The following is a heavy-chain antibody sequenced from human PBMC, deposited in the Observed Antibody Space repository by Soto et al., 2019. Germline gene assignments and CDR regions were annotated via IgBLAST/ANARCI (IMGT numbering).Heavy chain of an antibody. CDR1: GFTFSSYA. CDR3: ARRGSGSYYDY. V-gene: IGHV3-23*01. CDR2: ISGSGGST. D-gene: IGHD1-26*01. Sequence: EVQLLESGGGLVQPGGSLRLSCAASGFTFSSYAMRWVRQAPVMGLEWVSAISGSGGSTYYADSVKGRFTISRDNSKNTLYLQMNSLRAEDTAVYYCARRGSGSYYDYWGQGTLVNVSS. J-gene: IGHJ4*02.